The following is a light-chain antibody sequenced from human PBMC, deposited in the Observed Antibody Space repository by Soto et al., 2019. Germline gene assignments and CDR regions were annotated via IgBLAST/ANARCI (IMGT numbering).Light chain of an antibody. Sequence: ESVWTQSPATLSSFHGDRVTLSCRASQAVNTRLAWYQHKPGQAPRLLIYGASTRATGIPAKFSGSGSGTDFTLTISSLQSEDFAVYYCQQYNNWPLWTFGQGTKVDIK. J-gene: IGKJ1*01. CDR1: QAVNTR. V-gene: IGKV3-15*01. CDR2: GAS. CDR3: QQYNNWPLWT.